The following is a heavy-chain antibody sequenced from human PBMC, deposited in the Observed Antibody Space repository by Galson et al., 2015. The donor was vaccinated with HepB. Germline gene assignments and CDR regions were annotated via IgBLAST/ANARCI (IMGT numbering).Heavy chain of an antibody. CDR3: ARDFPYYYYYYYYMDV. Sequence: SLRLSCAASGFSFSSYWMTWVRQAPGKGLEWVANIKQDGSEKYYVDSLKGRFTISRDNAKNSLYLQMNSLRAEDTAVYYCARDFPYYYYYYYYMDVWGKGTTVTVSS. J-gene: IGHJ6*03. D-gene: IGHD2-21*01. CDR2: IKQDGSEK. V-gene: IGHV3-7*03. CDR1: GFSFSSYW.